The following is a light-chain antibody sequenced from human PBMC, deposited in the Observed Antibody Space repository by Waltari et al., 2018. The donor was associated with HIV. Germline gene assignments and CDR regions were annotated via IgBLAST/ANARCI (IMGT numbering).Light chain of an antibody. CDR1: QSISSNY. CDR2: GAS. V-gene: IGKV3-20*01. J-gene: IGKJ1*01. Sequence: EIVLTQSPGTLSLSPGDRATLSCRASQSISSNYLAWYQQRPGQAPRLLIYGASNRATGIPDRFSGSGSGTDFTLTINRLEPEDFAMFYCQQYSSSPQTFGQGTKVEIK. CDR3: QQYSSSPQT.